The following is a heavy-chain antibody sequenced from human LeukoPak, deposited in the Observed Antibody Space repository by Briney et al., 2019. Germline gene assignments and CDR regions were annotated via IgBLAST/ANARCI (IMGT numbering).Heavy chain of an antibody. J-gene: IGHJ6*03. V-gene: IGHV4-4*07. D-gene: IGHD3-9*01. CDR1: GGSISSYY. Sequence: KPSETLSLTCTVSGGSISSYYWSWIRQPAGKGLEWIGRIYTSGSTNYNPSLKSRVTMSVDTSKNQFSLKLSSVTAADTAVYYCARAGHYDILTGYFYYYMDVWGKGTTVTVSS. CDR2: IYTSGST. CDR3: ARAGHYDILTGYFYYYMDV.